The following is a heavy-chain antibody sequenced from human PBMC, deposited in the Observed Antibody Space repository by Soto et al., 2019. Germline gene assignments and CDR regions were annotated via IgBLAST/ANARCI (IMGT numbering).Heavy chain of an antibody. CDR1: GGTFSSYA. D-gene: IGHD6-13*01. CDR2: IIPIFGTA. CDR3: ARLHHSSSWYRGNYYYYGMDV. Sequence: SVKVSCKASGGTFSSYAISWVRQAPGQGLEWMGGIIPIFGTANYAQKFQGRVTITADESTSTAYMELSSLRSEDTAVYYCARLHHSSSWYRGNYYYYGMDVWGQGTTVTVSS. J-gene: IGHJ6*02. V-gene: IGHV1-69*13.